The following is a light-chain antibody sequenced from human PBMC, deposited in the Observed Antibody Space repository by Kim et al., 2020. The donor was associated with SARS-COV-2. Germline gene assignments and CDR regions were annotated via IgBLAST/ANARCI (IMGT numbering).Light chain of an antibody. Sequence: ERVVTQSPATLSVSPGERATLSCRTSESVRSNLAWFQQQPGQAPRLLIHDASTRATGVPTRFSGSGSGTEFTLTISSLQSEDFAVYYCQQYYSWPLSFGGGTKLEI. J-gene: IGKJ4*01. CDR1: ESVRSN. V-gene: IGKV3-15*01. CDR2: DAS. CDR3: QQYYSWPLS.